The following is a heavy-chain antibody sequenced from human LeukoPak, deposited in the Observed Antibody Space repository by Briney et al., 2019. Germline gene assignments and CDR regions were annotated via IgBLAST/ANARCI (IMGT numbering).Heavy chain of an antibody. Sequence: GGSLRLSCEVSGLIFRSYWMSWVRQAPGKGLEWVANINQDGSEKYFVDSVRGRFTISRDNAKNLLHLQMNTLRAEDTAVYYCARERDGRFFDYWGQETLVTVSS. V-gene: IGHV3-7*01. J-gene: IGHJ4*02. D-gene: IGHD5-24*01. CDR1: GLIFRSYW. CDR2: INQDGSEK. CDR3: ARERDGRFFDY.